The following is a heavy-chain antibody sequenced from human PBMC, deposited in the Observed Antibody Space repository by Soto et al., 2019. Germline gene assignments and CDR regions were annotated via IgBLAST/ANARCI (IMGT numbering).Heavy chain of an antibody. CDR1: GRSFSGYY. CDR2: INHSGST. Sequence: PSETLSLTCAVYGRSFSGYYWSWIRQPPGKGLEWIGEINHSGSTNYNPSLKSRVTISVDTSKNQFSLKLSSVTAADTAVYYCARGPWFGELLYFDYWGQGTLVTVSS. CDR3: ARGPWFGELLYFDY. V-gene: IGHV4-34*01. D-gene: IGHD3-10*01. J-gene: IGHJ4*02.